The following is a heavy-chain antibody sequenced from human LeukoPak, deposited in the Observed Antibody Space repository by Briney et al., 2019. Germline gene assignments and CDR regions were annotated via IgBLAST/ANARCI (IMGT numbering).Heavy chain of an antibody. J-gene: IGHJ6*02. V-gene: IGHV4-31*03. D-gene: IGHD2-15*01. Sequence: SSQTLSLTCTVSGGSISSGGYYWSWIRQHPGKGLEWIGYIYYSGSTYYNPSLKSRVTISVDTSKNQFSLKLSSVTAADTAVYYCARYCSGGSCYGYYYYYYGMDVWGQGTTVTVSS. CDR1: GGSISSGGYY. CDR3: ARYCSGGSCYGYYYYYYGMDV. CDR2: IYYSGST.